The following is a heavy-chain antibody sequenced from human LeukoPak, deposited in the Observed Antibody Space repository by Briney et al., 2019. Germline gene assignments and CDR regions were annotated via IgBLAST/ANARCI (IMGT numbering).Heavy chain of an antibody. CDR3: ARGRGSGHKENWFDP. CDR2: MNPNSGNT. CDR1: GYTFTTYD. Sequence: ASVKVSCRASGYTFTTYDINWVRQATGQGLEWMGWMNPNSGNTGYTQKFQGRVTMTRNASISTAYMELSSLRSEDTAVYYCARGRGSGHKENWFDPWGQGTLVTVSS. J-gene: IGHJ5*02. D-gene: IGHD6-19*01. V-gene: IGHV1-8*01.